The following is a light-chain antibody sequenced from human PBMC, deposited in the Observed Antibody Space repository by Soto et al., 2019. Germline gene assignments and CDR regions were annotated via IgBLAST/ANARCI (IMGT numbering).Light chain of an antibody. J-gene: IGLJ1*01. Sequence: QSALTQPASVSGSPGQSITISCTGTRSDVGTYSLVSWYQQHPGKAPKLMIYEVTKRPSGVSNRFSGSKSDNTASLTISGLQAEDEADYFCCSYAGSSTYAFGTGTKVTVL. CDR2: EVT. CDR1: RSDVGTYSL. V-gene: IGLV2-23*02. CDR3: CSYAGSSTYA.